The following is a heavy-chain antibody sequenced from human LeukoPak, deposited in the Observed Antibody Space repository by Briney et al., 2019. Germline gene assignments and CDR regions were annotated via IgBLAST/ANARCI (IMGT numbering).Heavy chain of an antibody. V-gene: IGHV3-23*01. D-gene: IGHD5-18*01. Sequence: GGSLRLSCVASGFTFSNYAMSWVRQAPEKGLDWVSVISGSAHKIRYADSVKGRFTISRDNSENTVYLQMNNLRAEDTALYYCAGRVTGYSSGYVYWGQGTLVTVSS. CDR3: AGRVTGYSSGYVY. CDR2: ISGSAHKI. J-gene: IGHJ4*02. CDR1: GFTFSNYA.